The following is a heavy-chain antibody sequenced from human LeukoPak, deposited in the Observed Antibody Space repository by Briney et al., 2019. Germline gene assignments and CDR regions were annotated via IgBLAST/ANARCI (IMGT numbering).Heavy chain of an antibody. D-gene: IGHD3-10*01. Sequence: SETLSLTCAVYGGSFGGYYWSWIRQPPGKGLEWIGEINDSGSSNYIPSLKSRVTISVDRSKNQFSLWLSSVTAADTAVYYCAREGRYYGSGSYRHSYFDYWGQGTLVTVSS. CDR3: AREGRYYGSGSYRHSYFDY. J-gene: IGHJ4*02. CDR2: INDSGSS. V-gene: IGHV4-34*01. CDR1: GGSFGGYY.